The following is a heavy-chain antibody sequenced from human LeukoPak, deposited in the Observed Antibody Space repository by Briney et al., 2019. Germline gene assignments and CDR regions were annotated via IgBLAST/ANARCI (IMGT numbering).Heavy chain of an antibody. CDR1: GGTFSSYA. Sequence: SVKVSCKASGGTFSSYAISWVRQAPGQGLEWMGGIIPIFGTANYAQKFQGRVTITTDESTSTAYMELSSLRSEDTAVYYCARGFKGAPNSWFDPWGRGTLVTVSS. CDR3: ARGFKGAPNSWFDP. J-gene: IGHJ5*02. D-gene: IGHD1-26*01. CDR2: IIPIFGTA. V-gene: IGHV1-69*05.